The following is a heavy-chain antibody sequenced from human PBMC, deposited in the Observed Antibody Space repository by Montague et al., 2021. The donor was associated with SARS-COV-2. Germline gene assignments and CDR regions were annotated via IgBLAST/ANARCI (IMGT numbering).Heavy chain of an antibody. V-gene: IGHV4-4*02. CDR3: ARVFPRWLQFDPYFDY. D-gene: IGHD5-24*01. CDR1: GGSISSSNW. CDR2: NYYSGST. Sequence: SETLSLTCAVSGGSISSSNWWSWVRQPPGKVLEWIGYNYYSGSTYYNPSLKRRVTISVDTSKNQFSLKLSSVTAAGTAVYYCARVFPRWLQFDPYFDYWGQGTLVTVSS. J-gene: IGHJ4*02.